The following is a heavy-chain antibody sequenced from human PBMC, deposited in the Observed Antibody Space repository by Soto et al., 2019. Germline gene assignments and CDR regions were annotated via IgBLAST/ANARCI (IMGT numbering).Heavy chain of an antibody. CDR1: GGSMSGYY. V-gene: IGHV4-59*01. D-gene: IGHD6-6*01. Sequence: QVQLQESGPGLVKPSETLSLTCRVSGGSMSGYYWSWIRQAPGKGLEWIGYVYYTGSTTYNPSLHSRVTITVDTSNKQISLSLRLATAADTAVYFCARSIAVPSSHIDHWGQGIRVPVSS. CDR3: ARSIAVPSSHIDH. CDR2: VYYTGST. J-gene: IGHJ4*02.